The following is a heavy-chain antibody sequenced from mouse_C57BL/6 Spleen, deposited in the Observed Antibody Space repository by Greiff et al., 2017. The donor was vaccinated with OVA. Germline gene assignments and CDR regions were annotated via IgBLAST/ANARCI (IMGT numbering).Heavy chain of an antibody. Sequence: EVKLEESGGDLVKPGGSLKLSCAASGFTFSSYGMSWVRQTPDKRLEWVATISSGGSYTYYPDSVKGRFTISRDNAKNTLYLQMSSLKSEDTAMYYCARRDYDGDYFDYWGQGTTLTVSS. D-gene: IGHD2-3*01. CDR1: GFTFSSYG. CDR2: ISSGGSYT. J-gene: IGHJ2*01. V-gene: IGHV5-6*02. CDR3: ARRDYDGDYFDY.